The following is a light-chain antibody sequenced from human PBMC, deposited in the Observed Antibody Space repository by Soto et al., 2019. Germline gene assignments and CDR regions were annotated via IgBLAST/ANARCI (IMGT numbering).Light chain of an antibody. CDR1: SSNIGSNY. Sequence: QSVLTQPPSASGTPGQRVTISCSGSSSNIGSNYVYWYQQFPGTAPKLLIYRNNQRTSGVPDRFSGSKSGTSASLAISGLRSADEADYYCAAWDDSLSAYVVFGGGTKLTVL. CDR3: AAWDDSLSAYVV. J-gene: IGLJ2*01. CDR2: RNN. V-gene: IGLV1-47*01.